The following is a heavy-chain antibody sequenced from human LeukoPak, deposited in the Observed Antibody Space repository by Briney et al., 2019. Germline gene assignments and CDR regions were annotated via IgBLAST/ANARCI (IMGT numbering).Heavy chain of an antibody. CDR2: INEDGSEI. CDR1: GFTFSTYW. Sequence: GGSLRLSCAASGFTFSTYWMSWVRQAPGKGLEWVANINEDGSEIYYVDSVKGRFTISRDNAKNSLYLQMNSLRAEDTAAYYCARDVTNIVATDYWGQGTLVTVSS. V-gene: IGHV3-7*01. CDR3: ARDVTNIVATDY. J-gene: IGHJ4*02. D-gene: IGHD5-12*01.